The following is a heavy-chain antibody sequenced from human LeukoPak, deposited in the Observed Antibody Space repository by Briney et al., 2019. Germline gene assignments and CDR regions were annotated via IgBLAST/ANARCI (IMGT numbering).Heavy chain of an antibody. CDR2: IYHSGST. CDR3: ARCGFGEFPPYYYYGMDV. D-gene: IGHD3-10*01. CDR1: GGSISSYY. Sequence: SETLSLTCTVSGGSISSYYWSWIRQPPGKGLEWIGYIYHSGSTNYNPSLKSRVTISVDTSKNQFSLKLSSVTAADTAVYYCARCGFGEFPPYYYYGMDVWGQGTTVTVSS. V-gene: IGHV4-59*01. J-gene: IGHJ6*02.